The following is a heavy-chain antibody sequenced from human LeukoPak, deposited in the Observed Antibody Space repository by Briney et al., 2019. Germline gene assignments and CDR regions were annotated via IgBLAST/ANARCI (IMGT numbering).Heavy chain of an antibody. J-gene: IGHJ4*02. D-gene: IGHD1-26*01. CDR1: GGSFSGYY. CDR3: ARDRETLTY. V-gene: IGHV4-34*01. CDR2: INHSGST. Sequence: PSETLSLTCAVYGGSFSGYYWSWIRQPPGKGLEWIGEINHSGSTNYNPSLKSRVTISVDTSKNQFSLKLSSVTAADTAVYYCARDRETLTYWGQGTLVTVSS.